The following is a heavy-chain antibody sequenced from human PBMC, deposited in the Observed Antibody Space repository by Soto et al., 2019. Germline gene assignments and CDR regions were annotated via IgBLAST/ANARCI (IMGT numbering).Heavy chain of an antibody. D-gene: IGHD1-20*01. CDR2: ISANDVGT. CDR1: GFTLRNYA. CDR3: AKAKNDYNWDNRPHFYY. Sequence: GGSLRLSCEASGFTLRNYAMTWVRQAPGKGLEWVSLISANDVGTYYAESVKTRFTISTDQSRNTVYLQMDSLRADDTAIYYCAKAKNDYNWDNRPHFYYWGQGTLVTGSA. V-gene: IGHV3-23*01. J-gene: IGHJ4*02.